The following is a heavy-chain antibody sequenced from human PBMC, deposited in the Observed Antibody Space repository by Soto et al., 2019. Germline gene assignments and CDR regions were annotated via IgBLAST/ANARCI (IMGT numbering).Heavy chain of an antibody. J-gene: IGHJ4*02. Sequence: SETLSVTCTVSGDSMDNYYWSWIRQPPGKGLEWIGYIYYSGSTNYNPSLKGRVTMSVDTSKNQFSLNLRSATAADTAVYYCARGGWSLYSWGQGSLVTVSS. CDR1: GDSMDNYY. CDR2: IYYSGST. V-gene: IGHV4-59*01. CDR3: ARGGWSLYS. D-gene: IGHD3-3*01.